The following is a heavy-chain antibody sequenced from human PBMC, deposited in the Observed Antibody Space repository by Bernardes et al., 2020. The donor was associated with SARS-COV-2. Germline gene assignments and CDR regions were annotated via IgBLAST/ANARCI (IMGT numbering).Heavy chain of an antibody. D-gene: IGHD3-10*01. V-gene: IGHV5-51*01. J-gene: IGHJ4*02. CDR3: ARGLYGSGRQYFDD. CDR2: IYPSDSDS. Sequence: GESLKISCQGSEYFFSNYWIGWVRQTPGKGLEWVAIIYPSDSDSAYSPSFEGQVTIPVDKSVSTAYLQWRSLKASDTAMYYCARGLYGSGRQYFDDWGQGTLVTVSS. CDR1: EYFFSNYW.